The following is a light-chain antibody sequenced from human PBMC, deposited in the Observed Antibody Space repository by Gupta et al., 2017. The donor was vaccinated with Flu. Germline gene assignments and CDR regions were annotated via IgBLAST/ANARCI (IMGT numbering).Light chain of an antibody. Sequence: EIVLTQSPGILSLSPGEKAALSCRASQNFGDSYLAWYQQKPGQPPRLLIYGASNRATGIPDRFSGSGSGTDFTLTISRLEPEDFALYYCQQDGSSPRTFGQGTKVEFK. V-gene: IGKV3-20*01. CDR1: QNFGDSY. J-gene: IGKJ1*01. CDR3: QQDGSSPRT. CDR2: GAS.